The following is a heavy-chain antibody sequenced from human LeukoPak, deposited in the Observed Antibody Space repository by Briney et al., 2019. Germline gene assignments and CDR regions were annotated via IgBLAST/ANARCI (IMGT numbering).Heavy chain of an antibody. V-gene: IGHV4-34*01. J-gene: IGHJ4*02. CDR2: INHGGST. CDR1: GGSFRNYY. Sequence: SSETLSLTCAACGGSFRNYYWSWIRRPPGKGLEWMGVINHGGSTNYNPSLKSRVTISVDTSKNQFSLKLSSVTAADRAVYYCAIESCGYSCSDYWGQGTLVTVSS. D-gene: IGHD1-1*01. CDR3: AIESCGYSCSDY.